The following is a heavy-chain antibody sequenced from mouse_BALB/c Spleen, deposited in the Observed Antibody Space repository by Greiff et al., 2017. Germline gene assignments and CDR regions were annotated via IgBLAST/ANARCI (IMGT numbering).Heavy chain of an antibody. CDR3: ARGGNRWYFDV. CDR1: GYTFTSYT. CDR2: INPSSGYT. Sequence: QVQLQQSGAELARPGASVKMSCKASGYTFTSYTMHWVKQRPGQGLEWIGYINPSSGYTNYNQKFKDKATLTADKSSSTAYMQLSSLTSEDSAVYYCARGGNRWYFDVWGAGTTVTGSS. J-gene: IGHJ1*01. V-gene: IGHV1-4*01.